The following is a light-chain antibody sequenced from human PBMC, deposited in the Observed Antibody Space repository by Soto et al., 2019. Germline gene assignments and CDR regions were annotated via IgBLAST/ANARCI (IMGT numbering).Light chain of an antibody. CDR1: SNDVGGYNF. V-gene: IGLV2-11*01. J-gene: IGLJ2*01. Sequence: QSALTQPRSVSGSPGQSVTISCTGTSNDVGGYNFVSWYQQHQGKFPKLFIYDVRRRPSGVPDRFSSSKSGNTASLTISGLQAADEDDYYCSSYAGSYTLVFGGGTKITVL. CDR2: DVR. CDR3: SSYAGSYTLV.